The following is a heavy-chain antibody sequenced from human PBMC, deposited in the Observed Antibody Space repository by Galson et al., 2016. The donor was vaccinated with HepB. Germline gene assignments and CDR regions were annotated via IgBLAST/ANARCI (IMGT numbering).Heavy chain of an antibody. CDR2: ISYDGNKK. D-gene: IGHD4-23*01. V-gene: IGHV3-30-3*01. Sequence: SLRLSCAASGFTFRNYAMHWVRQAPGKGLEWVAVISYDGNKKYYADSAKGRFTISRDNSKNTLYLQMDNLRAEDTAVYYCATDREPRWFFIWGPGNIVIVSS. CDR1: GFTFRNYA. CDR3: ATDREPRWFFI. J-gene: IGHJ4*02.